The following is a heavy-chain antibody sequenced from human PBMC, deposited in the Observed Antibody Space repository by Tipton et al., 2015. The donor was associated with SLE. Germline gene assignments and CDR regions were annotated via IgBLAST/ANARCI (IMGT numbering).Heavy chain of an antibody. J-gene: IGHJ4*02. CDR3: ARDWRIEQQLVPGY. CDR2: ISAYNGNT. CDR1: GYTFTSYG. V-gene: IGHV1-18*01. Sequence: QSGAEVKKPGASVKVSCKASGYTFTSYGISWVRQAPGQGLEWMGWISAYNGNTNYAQQLQGRVTMTTDTSTSTAYMELRSLRSDDTAVYYCARDWRIEQQLVPGYWGQGTLVTVSS. D-gene: IGHD6-13*01.